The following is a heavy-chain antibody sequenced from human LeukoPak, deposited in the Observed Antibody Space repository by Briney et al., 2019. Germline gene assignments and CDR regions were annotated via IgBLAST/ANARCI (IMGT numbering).Heavy chain of an antibody. CDR1: GGPISSYY. Sequence: KPSETLSLTCSVSGGPISSYYWSWIRQAPGKGLEWVSSISSSSSYIYYADSVKGRFTISRDNAKNSLYLQINSLRAEDTAVYYCARWSGMATVTSDYWGQGTLVTVSS. V-gene: IGHV3-21*01. CDR3: ARWSGMATVTSDY. CDR2: ISSSSSYI. D-gene: IGHD5-24*01. J-gene: IGHJ4*02.